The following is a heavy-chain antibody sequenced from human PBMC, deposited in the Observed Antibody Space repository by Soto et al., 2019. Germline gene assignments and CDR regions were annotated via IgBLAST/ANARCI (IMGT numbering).Heavy chain of an antibody. CDR2: IYYSGST. V-gene: IGHV4-59*01. CDR1: GGSISSYY. Sequence: SETLSLTCTVSGGSISSYYWSWIRQPPGKGLEWIGYIYYSGSTNYNPSLKSRVTISVDTSKNQFSLKLSSVTAADTAVYYCARGPDVEFDAWGQGTLVTVSS. D-gene: IGHD2-21*01. J-gene: IGHJ5*02. CDR3: ARGPDVEFDA.